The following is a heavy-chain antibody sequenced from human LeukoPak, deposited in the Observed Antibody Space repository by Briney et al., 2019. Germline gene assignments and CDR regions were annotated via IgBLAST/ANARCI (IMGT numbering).Heavy chain of an antibody. CDR2: IAGSGGNS. Sequence: GGSLRLSCKASGFIFSNYAMSWVRQAPGKGLEWVSIIAGSGGNSYYTDSVKGRFTLSRDNSKNTLFLQMNSLRAEDTAVYFCAKKSLWSGPFDYWGQGTLVTVFS. CDR3: AKKSLWSGPFDY. V-gene: IGHV3-23*01. CDR1: GFIFSNYA. D-gene: IGHD3-3*01. J-gene: IGHJ4*02.